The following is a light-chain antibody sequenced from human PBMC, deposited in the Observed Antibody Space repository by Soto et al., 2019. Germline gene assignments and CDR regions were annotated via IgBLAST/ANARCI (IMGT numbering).Light chain of an antibody. Sequence: EIVLTQAPGTLYLSPGERATLSCRASQSVSSSYLAWYQQKRAQAPRLLIYGASIRATGIPDRFSGSGSETDFTLTISRLEPEDFSVYYCQQYGSSLFPFGGGTKVQIK. CDR1: QSVSSSY. CDR2: GAS. V-gene: IGKV3-20*01. CDR3: QQYGSSLFP. J-gene: IGKJ4*01.